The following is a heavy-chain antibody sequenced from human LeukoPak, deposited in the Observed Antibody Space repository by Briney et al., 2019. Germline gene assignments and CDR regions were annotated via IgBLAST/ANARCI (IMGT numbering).Heavy chain of an antibody. CDR2: ISGSGAGT. D-gene: IGHD2-21*02. CDR1: GFTFSSYA. J-gene: IGHJ4*02. Sequence: GGSLRLSCAASGFTFSSYAMTWVRQAPGKGLEWVSGISGSGAGTYYADSVKGRFTISRDNSKNTLYLQMNSLRDEDTAVYYCAKVIAPDPNIVVVTAADYWGQGILVTVSS. CDR3: AKVIAPDPNIVVVTAADY. V-gene: IGHV3-23*01.